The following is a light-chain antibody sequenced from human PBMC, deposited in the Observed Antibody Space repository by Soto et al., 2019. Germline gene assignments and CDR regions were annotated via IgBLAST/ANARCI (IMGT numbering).Light chain of an antibody. J-gene: IGLJ1*01. CDR1: SSDVGGSNF. V-gene: IGLV2-14*03. CDR3: VSSTSSTTYV. Sequence: AKSPPSSVSDSPGQSITISCTGTSSDVGGSNFVSWYQQHPGKPPKLIIYDVANRPSGVSNRFSGPKAGSTASLIISRLQTEDEADYYCVSSTSSTTYVFGTGPTVTVL. CDR2: DVA.